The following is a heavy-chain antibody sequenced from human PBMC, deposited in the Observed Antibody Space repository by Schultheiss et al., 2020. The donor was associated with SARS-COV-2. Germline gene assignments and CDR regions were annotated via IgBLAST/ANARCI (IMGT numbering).Heavy chain of an antibody. J-gene: IGHJ4*02. V-gene: IGHV1-2*02. Sequence: ASVKVSCKASGYTFTGYYMHWVRQAPGQGLEWMGWINPNSGGTNYAQKFQGRVTMTRDTSISTAYMELSRLRSDDTAVYYCASPMAANTGYAKWGHFDYWGQGTLVTVSS. CDR1: GYTFTGYY. D-gene: IGHD2-2*01. CDR3: ASPMAANTGYAKWGHFDY. CDR2: INPNSGGT.